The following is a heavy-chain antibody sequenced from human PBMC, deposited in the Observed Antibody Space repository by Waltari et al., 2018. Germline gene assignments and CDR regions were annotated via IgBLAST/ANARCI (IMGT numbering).Heavy chain of an antibody. D-gene: IGHD4-17*01. V-gene: IGHV3-53*01. Sequence: EVQLVESGGGLIQPGGSLSLSCAASGFTVSSNYMSWVRQAPGKGLEWVSVIDSGGSTYYADSVIGRVTITRDNSKNTQYLQMNSLRAEDTAVYYCARVASQLEGYGDYVWYFDDWGQGTLVTISS. CDR1: GFTVSSNY. CDR3: ARVASQLEGYGDYVWYFDD. J-gene: IGHJ4*02. CDR2: IDSGGST.